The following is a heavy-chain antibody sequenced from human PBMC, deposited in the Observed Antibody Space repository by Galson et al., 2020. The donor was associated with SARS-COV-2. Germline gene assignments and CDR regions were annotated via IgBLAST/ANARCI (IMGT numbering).Heavy chain of an antibody. CDR2: INSNTGNP. CDR3: SRGGRIGAAGTYYYDYMDG. Sequence: ASVKVSCKASGYTFTSHAINWVRQAPGQGLQWVGWINSNTGNPTYAQGFKGRFVFSLDTSVTTAYLQISSLKAEDTAVYFCSRGGRIGAAGTYYYDYMDGWGKGTAVTVSS. D-gene: IGHD6-13*01. J-gene: IGHJ6*03. V-gene: IGHV7-4-1*02. CDR1: GYTFTSHA.